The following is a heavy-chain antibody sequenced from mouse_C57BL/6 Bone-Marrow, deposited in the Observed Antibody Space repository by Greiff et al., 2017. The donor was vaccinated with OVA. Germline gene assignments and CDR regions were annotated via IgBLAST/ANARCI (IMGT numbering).Heavy chain of an antibody. CDR3: ARRYYDSSYWYFDV. CDR1: GYTFTSYW. V-gene: IGHV1-55*01. CDR2: IYPGSGST. J-gene: IGHJ1*03. Sequence: VQLQQPGAELVKPGASVKMSCKASGYTFTSYWITWVKQRPGQGLEWIGDIYPGSGSTNYNEKFKSKATLTVDTSSSTAYMQLSSLTSEDSAVYYCARRYYDSSYWYFDVWGTGTTVTVSS. D-gene: IGHD1-1*01.